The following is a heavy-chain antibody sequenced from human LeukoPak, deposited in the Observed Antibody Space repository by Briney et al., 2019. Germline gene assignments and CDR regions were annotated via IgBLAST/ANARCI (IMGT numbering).Heavy chain of an antibody. Sequence: GGTLRLSCAASGFTFDEYAIYWVRQGPGKGMEWGSLISGEGGSIYYADSVKGRFTISRDNSKNSLYLQMNSLRTEHTAMYYCAKEDYSISWYALYYCGQGTLVTVSS. CDR3: AKEDYSISWYALYY. CDR2: ISGEGGSI. J-gene: IGHJ4*02. CDR1: GFTFDEYA. D-gene: IGHD6-13*01. V-gene: IGHV3-43*02.